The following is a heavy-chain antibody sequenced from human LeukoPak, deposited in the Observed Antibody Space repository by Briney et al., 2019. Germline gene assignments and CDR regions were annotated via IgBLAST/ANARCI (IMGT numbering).Heavy chain of an antibody. CDR2: ISSSSSYI. CDR3: ASRAYRAAVGPVDY. J-gene: IGHJ4*02. Sequence: GGSLRLSCAASGFTFSSYSMNWVRQAPGKGLEWVSSISSSSSYIYYADSVKGRFTISRDNAKNSLYLQMNSLRAEDTAVYYCASRAYRAAVGPVDYWGQGTLVTVSS. CDR1: GFTFSSYS. D-gene: IGHD6-13*01. V-gene: IGHV3-21*01.